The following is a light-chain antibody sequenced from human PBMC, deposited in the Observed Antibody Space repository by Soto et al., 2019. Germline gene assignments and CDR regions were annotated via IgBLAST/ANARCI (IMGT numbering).Light chain of an antibody. CDR2: EAS. V-gene: IGKV3-11*01. Sequence: EIVLTQSPATLSLSPGDRATLSCRASQSIGIYLAWYQQTPGQSPRLLIYEASNRATAVPAKFSGTGSGTDFTLTISSLESEDVGIYYCQQRSTWPLTFGGGTRVEI. J-gene: IGKJ4*01. CDR3: QQRSTWPLT. CDR1: QSIGIY.